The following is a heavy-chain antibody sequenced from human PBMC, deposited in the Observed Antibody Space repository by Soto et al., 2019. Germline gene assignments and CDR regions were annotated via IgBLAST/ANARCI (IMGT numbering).Heavy chain of an antibody. V-gene: IGHV4-34*01. D-gene: IGHD5-18*01. J-gene: IGHJ4*02. Sequence: QVQLQQWGAGLLKPSETLSLTCAVYGGSFSGYYWSWIRQPPGQGLEWIGQINHSGSTNYNPSLKSRVTISVDTSKNQFSLKLSSVTAADTAVYYCARGGGIQLWLRYWGQGTLVTVSS. CDR3: ARGGGIQLWLRY. CDR2: INHSGST. CDR1: GGSFSGYY.